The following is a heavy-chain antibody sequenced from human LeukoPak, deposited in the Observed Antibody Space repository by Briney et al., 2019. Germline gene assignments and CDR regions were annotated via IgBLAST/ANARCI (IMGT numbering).Heavy chain of an antibody. CDR2: INHSGST. CDR3: ARGVKYYDFWSGYSGYYYYGIDV. J-gene: IGHJ6*02. CDR1: GGSFSGYY. D-gene: IGHD3-3*01. V-gene: IGHV4-34*01. Sequence: SETLSLTCAVYGGSFSGYYWSWIRQPPGKGLEWIGEINHSGSTNYNPSLKSRVTISVDTSKNQFSLKLSSVTAADTAVYYCARGVKYYDFWSGYSGYYYYGIDVWGQGTTVTVSS.